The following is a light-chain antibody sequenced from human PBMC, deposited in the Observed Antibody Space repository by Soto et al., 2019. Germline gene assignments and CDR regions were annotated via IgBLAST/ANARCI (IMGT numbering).Light chain of an antibody. Sequence: EIVLTQSPVTLSLSPGDRATLSCRASQSVYSNYLAWYQQKPGQAPRLLIYGASSRATGIPDRFSGSGSGTDFTLTISRLEPEDFAVYFCQQYGSSLMYTFGQGTKVDI. CDR3: QQYGSSLMYT. V-gene: IGKV3-20*01. CDR2: GAS. CDR1: QSVYSNY. J-gene: IGKJ2*01.